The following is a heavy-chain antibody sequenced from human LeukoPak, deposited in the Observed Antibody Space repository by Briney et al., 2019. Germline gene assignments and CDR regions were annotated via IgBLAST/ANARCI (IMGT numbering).Heavy chain of an antibody. CDR1: GFTFNGHA. Sequence: GGSLRLSCAGSGFTFNGHAIHWVRQAPGKGLEWVAGISYDGNSENYADSVKGRFTISRDNSKNTLYLQMNTLISEDTALYYCARDRFLTVAPLAHCDYWGQGTLVTVSS. V-gene: IGHV3-30-3*01. CDR3: ARDRFLTVAPLAHCDY. J-gene: IGHJ4*02. CDR2: ISYDGNSE. D-gene: IGHD4-23*01.